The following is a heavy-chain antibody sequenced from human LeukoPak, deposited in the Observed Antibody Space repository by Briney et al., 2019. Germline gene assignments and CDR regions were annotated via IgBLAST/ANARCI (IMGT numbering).Heavy chain of an antibody. CDR1: GFTFSSYS. J-gene: IGHJ3*02. V-gene: IGHV3-48*04. D-gene: IGHD3-9*01. CDR3: ARDGPRYFDWLHDAFDI. Sequence: GGSLRLSCAASGFTFSSYSMNWVRQAPGKGLEWVSYISSSSSTIYYADSVKGRFTISRDNAKNSLYLQMNSLRAEDTAVYYCARDGPRYFDWLHDAFDIWGQGTMVTVSS. CDR2: ISSSSSTI.